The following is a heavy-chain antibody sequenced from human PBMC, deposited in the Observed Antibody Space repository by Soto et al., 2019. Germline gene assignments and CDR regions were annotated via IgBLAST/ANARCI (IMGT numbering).Heavy chain of an antibody. CDR1: GFTFSSYG. CDR3: APWSGALDY. Sequence: QVQLVESGGGVVQPGRSLRLSCAASGFTFSSYGMHWVRQAPGKGLEWVAVISYDGSNKYYADSVKGRFTISRDNSKNPLYLQMNSLRAEDTAVYSWAPWSGALDYWGQGTLVTVSS. D-gene: IGHD3-10*01. CDR2: ISYDGSNK. V-gene: IGHV3-30*03. J-gene: IGHJ4*02.